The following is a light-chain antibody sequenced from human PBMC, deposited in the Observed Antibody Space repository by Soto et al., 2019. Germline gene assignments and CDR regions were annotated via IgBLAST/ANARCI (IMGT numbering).Light chain of an antibody. V-gene: IGLV3-21*02. CDR2: DDR. CDR1: NFGGET. Sequence: SYELTQPPSVSVAPGQTAIITCGGSNFGGETVHWYQQKPGQAPVLVVYDDRDRPSRIPERFSGFNSGDTATLTIRGVEAGDEADFYCQVWDSDSDHSVLGTGTKLTVL. J-gene: IGLJ1*01. CDR3: QVWDSDSDHSV.